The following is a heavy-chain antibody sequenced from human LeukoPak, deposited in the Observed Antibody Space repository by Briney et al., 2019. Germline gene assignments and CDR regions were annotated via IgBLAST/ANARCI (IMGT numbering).Heavy chain of an antibody. CDR2: ISDTGGRS. J-gene: IGHJ6*02. Sequence: GGSLRLSCAASGFTFRSYAMSWVRQAPGKGLEWVSGISDTGGRSFYADSVKGRFTISRDNSKSTLYLEMNSLRAEDTAVYHCAKYDFPYYYDRSGYFLLFSAMDVWGQGTTVTVSS. V-gene: IGHV3-23*01. D-gene: IGHD3-22*01. CDR3: AKYDFPYYYDRSGYFLLFSAMDV. CDR1: GFTFRSYA.